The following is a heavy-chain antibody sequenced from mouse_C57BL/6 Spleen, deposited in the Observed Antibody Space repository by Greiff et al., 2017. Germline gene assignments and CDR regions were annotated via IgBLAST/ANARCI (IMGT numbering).Heavy chain of an antibody. CDR3: ARKAQATYAMDY. CDR1: GYTFTDYY. V-gene: IGHV1-76*01. CDR2: IYPGSGNT. D-gene: IGHD3-2*02. Sequence: VQLKESGAELVRPGASVKLSCKASGYTFTDYYINWVKQRPGQGLEWIARIYPGSGNTYYNEKFKGKATLTAEKSSSTAYMQLSSLTSEDSAVYFCARKAQATYAMDYWGQGTSVTVSS. J-gene: IGHJ4*01.